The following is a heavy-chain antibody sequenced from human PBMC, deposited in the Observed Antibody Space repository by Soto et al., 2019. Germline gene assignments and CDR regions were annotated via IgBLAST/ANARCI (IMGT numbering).Heavy chain of an antibody. J-gene: IGHJ4*02. CDR2: IYWDDDK. CDR3: TRANWYSEY. V-gene: IGHV2-5*02. D-gene: IGHD7-27*01. CDR1: GFSISTTGVG. Sequence: SGPTLVNPPQTLTLTCTFSGFSISTTGVGVGWIRQPPGKALEWLALIYWDDDKRYSPSLKSRLAITKDTSKNQLSLNLTSLTAADTAIYYCTRANWYSEYWGQGTLVTVSS.